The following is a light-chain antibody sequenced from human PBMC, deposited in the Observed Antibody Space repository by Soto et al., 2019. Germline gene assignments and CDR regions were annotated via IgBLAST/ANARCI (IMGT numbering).Light chain of an antibody. CDR2: GAS. V-gene: IGKV3-15*01. CDR3: HQYNKWPLT. J-gene: IGKJ4*01. CDR1: QSVSSN. Sequence: EIVMTQSPATLSVSPGERATLSCRANQSVSSNLAWYQHKPGQAPRLLIYGASTRATGIPARFSGSGSGTEFTLTISSLQSEDFAVYYCHQYNKWPLTFGGGTKVEIK.